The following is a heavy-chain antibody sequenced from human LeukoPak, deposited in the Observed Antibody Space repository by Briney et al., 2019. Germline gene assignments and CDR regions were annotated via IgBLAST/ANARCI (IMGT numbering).Heavy chain of an antibody. J-gene: IGHJ4*02. CDR1: GGSISSYY. V-gene: IGHV4-59*01. Sequence: PSETLSLTCTVSGGSISSYYWSWIRQPPGKGLEWIGYIYYSGSTNYNPSHKSRVTISVDTSKNQFSLKLSSVTAADTAVYYCAREAVATGGVDYWGQGTLVTVSS. CDR2: IYYSGST. CDR3: AREAVATGGVDY. D-gene: IGHD5-12*01.